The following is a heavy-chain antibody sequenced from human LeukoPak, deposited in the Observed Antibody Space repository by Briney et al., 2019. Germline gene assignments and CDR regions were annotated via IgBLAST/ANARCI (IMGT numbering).Heavy chain of an antibody. CDR1: GGSFSGYY. CDR3: ARGSGYFDWLLSTYYYYYYMDV. D-gene: IGHD3-9*01. Sequence: SETLSLTXAVYGGSFSGYYWSWIRQPPGKGLEWIGEINHSGSTNYNPSLKSRVTISVDTSKNQFSLKLSSVTAADTAVYYCARGSGYFDWLLSTYYYYYYMDVWGKGTTVTVSS. V-gene: IGHV4-34*01. CDR2: INHSGST. J-gene: IGHJ6*03.